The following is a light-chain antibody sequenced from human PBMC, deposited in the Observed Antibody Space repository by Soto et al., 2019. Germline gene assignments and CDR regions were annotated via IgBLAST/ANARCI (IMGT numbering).Light chain of an antibody. Sequence: QSALTQPASVYGSPEQSITISCTGTSSDVGSYNLVSWYQQHPGKAPKLMIYEGSKRPSGVSNRFSGSKSGNTASLTISGLQAEDEADYYCCSYAGSRVFGGGTKVTVL. V-gene: IGLV2-23*01. J-gene: IGLJ3*02. CDR2: EGS. CDR1: SSDVGSYNL. CDR3: CSYAGSRV.